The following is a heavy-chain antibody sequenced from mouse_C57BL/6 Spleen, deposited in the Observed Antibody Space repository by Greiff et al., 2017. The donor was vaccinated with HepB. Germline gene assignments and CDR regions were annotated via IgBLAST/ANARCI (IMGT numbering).Heavy chain of an antibody. CDR1: GYAFSSSW. D-gene: IGHD1-1*01. V-gene: IGHV1-82*01. CDR2: IYPGDGDT. Sequence: VKLQQSGPELVKPGASVKISCKASGYAFSSSWMNWVKQRPGKGLEWIGRIYPGDGDTNYNGKFKGKATLTADKSSSTAYMQLSSLTSEDSAVYFCARYIVATGAMDYWGQGTSVTVSS. J-gene: IGHJ4*01. CDR3: ARYIVATGAMDY.